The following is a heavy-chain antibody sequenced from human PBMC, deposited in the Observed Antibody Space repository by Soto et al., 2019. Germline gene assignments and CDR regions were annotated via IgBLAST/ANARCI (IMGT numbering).Heavy chain of an antibody. Sequence: PWGSLRLSCAASGFTFSSYGMHWVRQAPGKGLEWVAVIWYDGSNKYYADSVKGRFTISRDNSKNTLYLQWSSLKASDTAMYYCARRPYGSGHYYYYGMDVWGQGTTVTVSS. CDR3: ARRPYGSGHYYYYGMDV. J-gene: IGHJ6*02. CDR2: IWYDGSNK. V-gene: IGHV3-33*01. D-gene: IGHD3-10*01. CDR1: GFTFSSYG.